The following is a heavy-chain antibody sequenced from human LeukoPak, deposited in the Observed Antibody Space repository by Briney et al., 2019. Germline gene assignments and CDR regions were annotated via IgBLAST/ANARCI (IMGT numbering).Heavy chain of an antibody. CDR1: GGSISSYY. D-gene: IGHD2-21*02. Sequence: SETLSLTCTVSGGSISSYYWSWIRQPPGKGLEWIGYIYYSGSTNYNPSLKSRVTISVDTSKNQFSLKLSSVTAADTAVYYCASDRWVVTDPLDAFDIWGQGTMVTVSS. CDR2: IYYSGST. J-gene: IGHJ3*02. V-gene: IGHV4-59*01. CDR3: ASDRWVVTDPLDAFDI.